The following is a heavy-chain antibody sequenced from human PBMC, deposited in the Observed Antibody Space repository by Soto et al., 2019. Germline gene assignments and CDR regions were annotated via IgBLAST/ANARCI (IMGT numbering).Heavy chain of an antibody. V-gene: IGHV4-61*01. D-gene: IGHD6-19*01. CDR2: IYYSGST. CDR1: GGSVSSGSYY. Sequence: SETLSLTCTVSGGSVSSGSYYWSWIRQPPGRGLEYIGYIYYSGSTNYNPSLKSRVTISVDTSKNQLSLKLSSVTAADTAVYYCARVKRGRSSGSNFYYYAMDVWGPGTTVTVS. CDR3: ARVKRGRSSGSNFYYYAMDV. J-gene: IGHJ6*02.